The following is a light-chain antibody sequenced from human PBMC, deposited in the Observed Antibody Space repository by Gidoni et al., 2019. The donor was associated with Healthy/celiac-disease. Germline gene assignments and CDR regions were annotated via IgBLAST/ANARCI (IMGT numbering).Light chain of an antibody. CDR3: QSYDSSLSVLVV. CDR2: GNT. V-gene: IGLV1-40*01. J-gene: IGLJ2*01. Sequence: QSVLTQPPSVSCAPGQPVTISCTGSSSTIGAGYDVHWYQQLPGTAPKPLIYGNTNRPSGVPDRFSGSKSGTSASLAITGLQAEDEADYYCQSYDSSLSVLVVFGGGTKLTVL. CDR1: SSTIGAGYD.